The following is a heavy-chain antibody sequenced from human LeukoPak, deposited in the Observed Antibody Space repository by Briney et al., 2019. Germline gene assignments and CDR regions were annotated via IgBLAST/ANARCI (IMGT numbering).Heavy chain of an antibody. CDR2: ITGSGPYM. V-gene: IGHV3-21*01. D-gene: IGHD3-10*01. Sequence: KSGGSLRLSCAATGFTFSTFAMHWVRLSPGKGLEWVSSITGSGPYMLYADSVKGRFTISRDNAKNSLYLQMNSLRAEDTAVYYCARAYGYGDWFDPWGQGTLVTVSS. CDR1: GFTFSTFA. CDR3: ARAYGYGDWFDP. J-gene: IGHJ5*02.